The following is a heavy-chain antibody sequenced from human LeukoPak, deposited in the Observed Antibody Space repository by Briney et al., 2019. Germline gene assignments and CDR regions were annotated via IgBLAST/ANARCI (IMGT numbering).Heavy chain of an antibody. CDR3: AREYSSGWWGYGMDV. Sequence: ASVKVSCKASGYTFTSNYIHWVRQAPGQGLEWMGWINPNSGGTSYAQKFQGWVTMTRDTSISTAYMELSRLRSDDTAVYYCAREYSSGWWGYGMDVWGQGTTVTVSS. CDR1: GYTFTSNY. V-gene: IGHV1-2*04. J-gene: IGHJ6*02. CDR2: INPNSGGT. D-gene: IGHD6-19*01.